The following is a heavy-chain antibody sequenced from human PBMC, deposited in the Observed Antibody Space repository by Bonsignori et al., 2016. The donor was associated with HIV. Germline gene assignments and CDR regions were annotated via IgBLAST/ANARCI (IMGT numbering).Heavy chain of an antibody. J-gene: IGHJ5*02. Sequence: WVRQAPGQGLEWMGIINPSGGSTSYAQKFQGRVTMTRDTSTSTVYMELSSLRSEDTAVYYCARVVVVPTAKRGWGWFDPWGQGTLVTVSS. CDR2: INPSGGST. CDR3: ARVVVVPTAKRGWGWFDP. D-gene: IGHD2-2*01. V-gene: IGHV1-46*01.